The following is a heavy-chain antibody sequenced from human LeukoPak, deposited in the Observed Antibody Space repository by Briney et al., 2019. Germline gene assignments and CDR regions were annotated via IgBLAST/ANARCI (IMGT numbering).Heavy chain of an antibody. D-gene: IGHD3-9*01. J-gene: IGHJ5*02. CDR2: ISSSSSTI. V-gene: IGHV3-48*02. Sequence: GGSLRLSCAASGFTFSSYSMNWVRQAPGKGLEWVSYISSSSSTIYHADSVKGRFTISRDNAKNSLYLQMTSLRDEDTAVYYCARGLRYFDWSQNWFDPWGQGTLVTVSS. CDR3: ARGLRYFDWSQNWFDP. CDR1: GFTFSSYS.